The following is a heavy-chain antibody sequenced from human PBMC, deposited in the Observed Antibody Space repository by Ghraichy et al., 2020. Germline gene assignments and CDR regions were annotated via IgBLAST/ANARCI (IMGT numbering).Heavy chain of an antibody. CDR2: MSYTETT. V-gene: IGHV4-59*12. J-gene: IGHJ5*02. CDR3: ARVEYCYGASGEVAPWFDP. Sequence: SETLSLTCTVSGASISSYYWSWIRQPPGKGLEWIAYMSYTETTNYNPSLKSQVTISVDTSKNQFSLKLTSVTAADTAVYYCARVEYCYGASGEVAPWFDPGGQAILVIAS. D-gene: IGHD5-18*01. CDR1: GASISSYY.